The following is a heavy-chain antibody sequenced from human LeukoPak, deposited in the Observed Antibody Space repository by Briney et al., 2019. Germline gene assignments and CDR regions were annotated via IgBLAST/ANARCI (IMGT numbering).Heavy chain of an antibody. CDR2: ISGSGGST. CDR1: GFTFSNYW. D-gene: IGHD3-22*01. J-gene: IGHJ4*02. CDR3: AKDTFWDMIVVVIWVGGFDY. V-gene: IGHV3-23*01. Sequence: GGSLRLSCVASGFTFSNYWIHWVRQAPGKGLEWVSAISGSGGSTYYADPVKGRFTISRDNSKNTLYLQMNSLRAEDTAVYYCAKDTFWDMIVVVIWVGGFDYWGQGTLVTVSS.